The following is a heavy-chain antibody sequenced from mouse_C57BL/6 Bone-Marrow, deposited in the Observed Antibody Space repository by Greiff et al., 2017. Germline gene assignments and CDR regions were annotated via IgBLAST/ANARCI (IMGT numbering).Heavy chain of an antibody. J-gene: IGHJ3*01. D-gene: IGHD1-1*01. CDR1: GYTFTSYW. CDR2: IHPNSGST. V-gene: IGHV1-64*01. CDR3: ARGDTTVVATRAWFAY. Sequence: VQLQQPGAELVKPGASVKLSCKASGYTFTSYWMHWVKQRPGQGLEWIGMIHPNSGSTNYNEKFKSKATLTVDKSSSTAYMQLSSLTSEDSAVYYCARGDTTVVATRAWFAYWGQGTLVTVSA.